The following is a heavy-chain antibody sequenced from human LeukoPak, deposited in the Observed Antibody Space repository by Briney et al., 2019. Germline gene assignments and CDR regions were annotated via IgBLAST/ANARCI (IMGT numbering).Heavy chain of an antibody. CDR1: GFTFSSYG. D-gene: IGHD3-3*01. J-gene: IGHJ6*03. CDR3: AKEHYDFWSGPWGYYYYYMDV. V-gene: IGHV3-30*02. Sequence: PGGSLRLSCAASGFTFSSYGMHWVRQAPGKGLEWVAFIRYDGSNKYYADSVKGRFTISRDNSKNTLYLQMNSLRAEDTAVYYCAKEHYDFWSGPWGYYYYYMDVWGKGTTVTVSS. CDR2: IRYDGSNK.